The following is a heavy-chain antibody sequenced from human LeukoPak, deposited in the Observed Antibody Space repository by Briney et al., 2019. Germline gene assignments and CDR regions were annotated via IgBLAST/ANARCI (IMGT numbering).Heavy chain of an antibody. CDR1: GYTFTSNY. J-gene: IGHJ4*02. CDR2: IYPRDGST. Sequence: ASVKVSCKASGYTFTSNYIHWVRQATGQGLEWMGMIYPRDGSTSYAQKFQGRVTVTRDTSTSTVHMELSGLRSEDTAVYYCAKRLDPPYYFDYWGQGTLVTVSS. D-gene: IGHD3/OR15-3a*01. CDR3: AKRLDPPYYFDY. V-gene: IGHV1-46*01.